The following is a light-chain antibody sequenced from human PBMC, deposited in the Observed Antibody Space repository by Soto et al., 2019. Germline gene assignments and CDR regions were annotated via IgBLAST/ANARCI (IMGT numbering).Light chain of an antibody. CDR1: QSVSSS. J-gene: IGKJ1*01. CDR2: GAS. Sequence: EIGLTQSPGTLSLSTGERATLSCRASQSVSSSLAWYQQKPGQAPRLLIYGASSRATGIPDRFSGSGSGTDFTLTISRLEPEDFAVYYCQQYGSSPKTFGQGTKVDIK. CDR3: QQYGSSPKT. V-gene: IGKV3-20*01.